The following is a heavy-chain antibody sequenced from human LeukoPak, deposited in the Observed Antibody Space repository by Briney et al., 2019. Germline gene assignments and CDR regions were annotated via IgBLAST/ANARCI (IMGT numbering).Heavy chain of an antibody. V-gene: IGHV1-69*13. D-gene: IGHD3-9*01. CDR3: AGTYDILPSWFDP. CDR1: GGTFSSYA. J-gene: IGHJ5*02. Sequence: WASVKVSCKASGGTFSSYAISWVRQAPGQGLEWMGGIIPIFGTANYAQKFQGRVTITADESTSTAYMELSSLRSEDTAVYYCAGTYDILPSWFDPWGQGTLVTVSS. CDR2: IIPIFGTA.